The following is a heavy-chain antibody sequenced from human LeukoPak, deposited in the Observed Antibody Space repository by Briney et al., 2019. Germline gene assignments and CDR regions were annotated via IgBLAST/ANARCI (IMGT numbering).Heavy chain of an antibody. J-gene: IGHJ4*02. CDR2: IYQSRST. CDR3: ARVIMGYGSGSYSDY. V-gene: IGHV4-38-2*02. Sequence: SETLSLTCTVSGYSISSGYYWGWIRQPPGKGLEWIGSIYQSRSTYYNPSLKSRVTISVDTSKTQFSLKLSSVTAADTAVYYCARVIMGYGSGSYSDYWGQGTLVTVSS. CDR1: GYSISSGYY. D-gene: IGHD3-10*01.